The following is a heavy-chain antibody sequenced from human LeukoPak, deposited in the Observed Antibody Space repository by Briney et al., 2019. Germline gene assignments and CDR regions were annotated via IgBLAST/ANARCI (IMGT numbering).Heavy chain of an antibody. CDR1: GYSISSGYY. J-gene: IGHJ4*02. CDR3: ARWSSGWYYFDY. Sequence: SETLSLTCTVSGYSISSGYYRGWIRQPPGKGLEWSGSIYHSGSTYYNPSLKSRVTISVDTSKNQVSLKLSSVTAADTAVYYCARWSSGWYYFDYWGQGTLVTVSS. CDR2: IYHSGST. D-gene: IGHD6-19*01. V-gene: IGHV4-38-2*02.